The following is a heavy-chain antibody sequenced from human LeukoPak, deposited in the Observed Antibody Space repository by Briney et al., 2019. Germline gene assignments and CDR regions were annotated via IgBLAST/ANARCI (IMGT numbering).Heavy chain of an antibody. D-gene: IGHD3-3*01. CDR1: GGSFSGYY. V-gene: IGHV4-34*01. CDR3: ARVRLRFLEWLPRHFDY. Sequence: PSETLSLTCAVYGGSFSGYYWSWVRQPPGKGREWVGEINHSGSTNYNPSLKRRVTISVDKSKNQFSLKVRWGAAAHTAVYYCARVRLRFLEWLPRHFDYWGQGTLVTVSS. J-gene: IGHJ4*02. CDR2: INHSGST.